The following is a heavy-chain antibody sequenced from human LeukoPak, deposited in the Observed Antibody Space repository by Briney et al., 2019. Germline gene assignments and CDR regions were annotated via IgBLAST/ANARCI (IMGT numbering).Heavy chain of an antibody. J-gene: IGHJ4*02. Sequence: GESLKISSHTSGVFAFTYWIAGVLQKPGKGLEWMGIVDPTDPDVAYSPSFQGHVTMSTDTSTSTVYLQWSSLEASDSAVYYCTRCLRYRSSFPLYFWGQRTLVTVSS. CDR1: GVFAFTYW. V-gene: IGHV5-10-1*01. CDR2: VDPTDPDV. CDR3: TRCLRYRSSFPLYF. D-gene: IGHD6-13*01.